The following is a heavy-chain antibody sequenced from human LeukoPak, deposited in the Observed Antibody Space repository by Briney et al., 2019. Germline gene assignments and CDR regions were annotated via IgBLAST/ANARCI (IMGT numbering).Heavy chain of an antibody. Sequence: FYNSGSTNYNPSLRGRVTISLDTSKNQVSLKLSSVTAADTAIYYCARKDGDGWGQGTLVTVSS. CDR2: FYNSGST. D-gene: IGHD5-24*01. J-gene: IGHJ4*02. V-gene: IGHV4-59*01. CDR3: ARKDGDG.